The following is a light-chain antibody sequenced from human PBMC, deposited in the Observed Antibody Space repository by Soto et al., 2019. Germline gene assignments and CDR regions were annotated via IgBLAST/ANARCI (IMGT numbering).Light chain of an antibody. J-gene: IGKJ4*01. CDR3: QQRGSWPLT. V-gene: IGKV3-11*01. CDR1: QSVSTS. Sequence: EIVLTQSPATLSLSPGERATLSFRSSQSVSTSLIWYQQKPGQAPRLLIYAASNRATGIPARFSGSGSGTDFTLTISSLESEDFAVYYCQQRGSWPLTFGGGTKVDI. CDR2: AAS.